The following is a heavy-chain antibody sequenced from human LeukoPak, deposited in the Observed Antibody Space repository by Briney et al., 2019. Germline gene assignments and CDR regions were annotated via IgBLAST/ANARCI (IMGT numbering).Heavy chain of an antibody. V-gene: IGHV4-4*07. J-gene: IGHJ4*02. CDR1: GGSISSYY. CDR3: ARDAAGKAMKGFDH. D-gene: IGHD6-13*01. Sequence: NPSETLSLTCTVSGGSISSYYWSWIRQPAGRGLEWIGRIYTSGSTNYNPSLKSRVTMSVDTSKNQFSLKLSSVTAADTAVYYCARDAAGKAMKGFDHWGQGTLVTVSS. CDR2: IYTSGST.